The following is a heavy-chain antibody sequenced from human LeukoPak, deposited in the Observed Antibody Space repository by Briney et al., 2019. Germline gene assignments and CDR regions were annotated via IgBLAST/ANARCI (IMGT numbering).Heavy chain of an antibody. CDR2: IGTAGDP. V-gene: IGHV3-13*05. Sequence: GGSLRLSCAASGFTFSSYDMHWVRPATGKGLEWVSAIGTAGDPYYPGSVKGRFTISRENAKNSLYLQMNSLRAGDTAVYYCARAVAGTGFDYWGQGTLVTVSS. J-gene: IGHJ4*02. CDR3: ARAVAGTGFDY. CDR1: GFTFSSYD. D-gene: IGHD6-19*01.